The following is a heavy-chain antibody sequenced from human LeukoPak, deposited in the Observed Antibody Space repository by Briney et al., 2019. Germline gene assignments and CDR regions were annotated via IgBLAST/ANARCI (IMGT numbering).Heavy chain of an antibody. CDR1: GFSVSNTY. D-gene: IGHD2-21*02. V-gene: IGHV3-53*01. Sequence: GGSLRLSCAASGFSVSNTYMSWVRQAPGKGLEWVSIIYSGGNTYYADSVKGRFTISRDNSKNTLYLQMNRLRPEDTAVYYCVRGTVTAPDYWGQGTLVTVSS. J-gene: IGHJ4*02. CDR3: VRGTVTAPDY. CDR2: IYSGGNT.